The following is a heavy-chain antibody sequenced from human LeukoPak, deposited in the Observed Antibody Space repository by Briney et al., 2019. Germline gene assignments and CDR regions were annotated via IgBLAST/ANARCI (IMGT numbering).Heavy chain of an antibody. CDR1: GDSISSYY. J-gene: IGHJ4*02. CDR2: IYYSGST. D-gene: IGHD6-19*01. V-gene: IGHV4-59*05. CDR3: ARRPLSLSTYSSGRGDY. Sequence: PSETLSLTCTVSGDSISSYYWSWIRQPPGKGLEWIGSIYYSGSTYYNPSLKSRVTISVDTSKNQFSLKLSSVTAADTAVYYCARRPLSLSTYSSGRGDYWGQGTLVTVSS.